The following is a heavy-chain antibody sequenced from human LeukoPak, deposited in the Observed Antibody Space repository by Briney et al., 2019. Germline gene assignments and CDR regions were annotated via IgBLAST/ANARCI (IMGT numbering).Heavy chain of an antibody. D-gene: IGHD6-13*01. J-gene: IGHJ4*02. CDR2: ISGSGGRT. CDR3: AKDPGEQQLVPY. CDR1: GFTFSSYA. Sequence: GGSLRLSCAASGFTFSSYAMSWVRQAPGKGLEWVSAISGSGGRTYYADSVKGRFTISRDNSKNTLYLQMNSLRAEDTAVYYCAKDPGEQQLVPYWGQGTLVTVSS. V-gene: IGHV3-23*01.